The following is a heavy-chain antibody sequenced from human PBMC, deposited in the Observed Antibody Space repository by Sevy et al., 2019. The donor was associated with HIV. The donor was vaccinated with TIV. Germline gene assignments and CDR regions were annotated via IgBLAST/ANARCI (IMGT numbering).Heavy chain of an antibody. CDR2: ISAYNGNT. CDR1: GYTFTSYG. Sequence: ASVKVSCMASGYTFTSYGISWVRQAPGQGLEWMGWISAYNGNTNYAQKLQGRVTMTTDTSTSTAYMELRSLRSDDTAVYYCARDGYLGTESYYFDYWGQGTLVTVSS. CDR3: ARDGYLGTESYYFDY. D-gene: IGHD7-27*01. J-gene: IGHJ4*02. V-gene: IGHV1-18*01.